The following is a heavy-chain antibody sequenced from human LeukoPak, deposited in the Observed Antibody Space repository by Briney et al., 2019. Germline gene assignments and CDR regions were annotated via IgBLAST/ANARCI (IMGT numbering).Heavy chain of an antibody. CDR3: ARGPITSPFYFDY. Sequence: PGGSLRLSCTASGFAFDEHGMSWVHQVPGKGLEWVSGINWSGGSTGYADPLRGRFTISRDNAKNSLYLQMDSLRAEDTALYYCARGPITSPFYFDYWGQGTLVTVSS. V-gene: IGHV3-20*04. CDR2: INWSGGST. J-gene: IGHJ4*02. CDR1: GFAFDEHG. D-gene: IGHD2-2*01.